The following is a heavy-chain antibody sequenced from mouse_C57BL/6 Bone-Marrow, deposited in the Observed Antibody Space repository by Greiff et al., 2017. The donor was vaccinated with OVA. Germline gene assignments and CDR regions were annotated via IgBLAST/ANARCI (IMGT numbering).Heavy chain of an antibody. J-gene: IGHJ2*01. CDR1: GFTFSSYA. CDR2: ISDGGSYT. Sequence: EVKLVESGGGLVKPGGSLKLSRAASGFTFSSYAMSWVRQTPEKRLEWVATISDGGSYTYYPDNVKGRFTISRDNAKNNLYLQMSHLKSEDTAMYYCARDMVTYYFDYWGQGTTLTVSS. V-gene: IGHV5-4*01. D-gene: IGHD2-2*01. CDR3: ARDMVTYYFDY.